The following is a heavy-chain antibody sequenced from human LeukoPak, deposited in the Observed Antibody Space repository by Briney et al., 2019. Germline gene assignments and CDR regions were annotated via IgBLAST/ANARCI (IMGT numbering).Heavy chain of an antibody. CDR2: IYYSGST. J-gene: IGHJ3*02. D-gene: IGHD4-23*01. CDR1: GGSISSYY. Sequence: SETLSLTCTASGGSISSYYWSWIRQPPGKGLEWIGYIYYSGSTNCNPSVKSRVAMSVDTSKKQFSLKLSSLTAADTAVYYCARGGTAVIAPYAFDIWGQGTMVTVSS. V-gene: IGHV4-59*01. CDR3: ARGGTAVIAPYAFDI.